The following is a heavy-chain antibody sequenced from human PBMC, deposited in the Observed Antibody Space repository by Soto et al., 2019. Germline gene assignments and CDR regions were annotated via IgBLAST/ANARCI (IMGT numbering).Heavy chain of an antibody. D-gene: IGHD6-13*01. J-gene: IGHJ4*02. Sequence: QVQLVQSGAEVKKPGSSVKVSCKASGGTFSSYAISWVRQAPGQGLEWMGGIIPIFGTANYAQKFQARVTLTADETTSTANMEQSSLSSEDTAVYYCARVHVLSYSSRLYYFDYWGQGTLVNVSP. V-gene: IGHV1-69*12. CDR2: IIPIFGTA. CDR3: ARVHVLSYSSRLYYFDY. CDR1: GGTFSSYA.